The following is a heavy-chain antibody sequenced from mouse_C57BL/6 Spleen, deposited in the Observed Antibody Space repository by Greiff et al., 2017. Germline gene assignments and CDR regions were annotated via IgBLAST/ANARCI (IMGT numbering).Heavy chain of an antibody. J-gene: IGHJ2*01. Sequence: VKLMEPGAELVRPGASVTLSSKASGYTSPDYEMHWVKQTPVHGLEWIGAIDPEPGGTAYTQKFKGKALLTAAKASSTASMELRSLTSEDAAVYYCGEGYFDYWGQGTTLTVSS. CDR2: IDPEPGGT. CDR3: GEGYFDY. V-gene: IGHV1-15*01. CDR1: GYTSPDYE.